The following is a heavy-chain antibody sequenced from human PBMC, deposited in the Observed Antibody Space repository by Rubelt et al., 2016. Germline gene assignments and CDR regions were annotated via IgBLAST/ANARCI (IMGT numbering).Heavy chain of an antibody. CDR2: IYHDGTT. D-gene: IGHD5-24*01. V-gene: IGHV4-38-2*02. CDR1: GLYISNGYF. J-gene: IGHJ4*02. CDR3: ARMGRHYFDY. Sequence: QVQLQESGPGLVKPSETLSLTCTVSGLYISNGYFWAWIRQPPGKGLEWIGRIYHDGTTYYNPSLESRVSVSVDTANNQFSLNMKSLSAADTATYYCARMGRHYFDYWGQGILVTVSS.